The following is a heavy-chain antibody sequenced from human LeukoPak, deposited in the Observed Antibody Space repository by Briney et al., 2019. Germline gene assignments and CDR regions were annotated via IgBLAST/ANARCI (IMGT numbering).Heavy chain of an antibody. Sequence: SETLSLTCTVSGGSISSYYWSWIRQPPGKGLEWIGYIYYSGSTNYNPSLKSRVTISVDTSKNQFSLKLSSVTAADTAVYYCARGRGWGFPYYYYYYYMDVWGKGTTVIVSS. D-gene: IGHD6-19*01. CDR3: ARGRGWGFPYYYYYYYMDV. CDR1: GGSISSYY. CDR2: IYYSGST. V-gene: IGHV4-59*01. J-gene: IGHJ6*03.